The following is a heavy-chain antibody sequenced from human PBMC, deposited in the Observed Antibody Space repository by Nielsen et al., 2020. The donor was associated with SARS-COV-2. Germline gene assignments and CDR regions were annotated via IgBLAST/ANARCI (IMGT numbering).Heavy chain of an antibody. CDR2: ISSSSSYI. CDR3: ARDYHGSGSYYQYYYYYYMDV. V-gene: IGHV3-21*01. J-gene: IGHJ6*03. Sequence: VRQAPGKGLEWVSSISSSSSYIYYADSVKGRFTISRDSAKNSLYLQMNSLRAEDTAVYYCARDYHGSGSYYQYYYYYYMDVWGKGTTVTVSS. D-gene: IGHD3-10*01.